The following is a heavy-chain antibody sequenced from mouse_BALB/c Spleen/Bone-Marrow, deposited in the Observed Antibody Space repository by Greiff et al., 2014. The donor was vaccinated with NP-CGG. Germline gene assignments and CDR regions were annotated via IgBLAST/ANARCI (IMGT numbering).Heavy chain of an antibody. Sequence: EVKLQESGGGLVKPGGSLKLSCAASGFTFSDYFMYWVRQTPEKRLEWVATISDGGSSTYYPDSVKGRFTISRDNAKNNLYLQMSSLKSEDIAMYYCARQDYYAGSYQYFDVWGAGTTVTVSS. J-gene: IGHJ1*01. D-gene: IGHD1-1*01. V-gene: IGHV5-4*02. CDR3: ARQDYYAGSYQYFDV. CDR1: GFTFSDYF. CDR2: ISDGGSST.